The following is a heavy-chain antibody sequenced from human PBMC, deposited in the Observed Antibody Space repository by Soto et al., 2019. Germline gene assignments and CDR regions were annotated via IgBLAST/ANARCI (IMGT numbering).Heavy chain of an antibody. CDR2: IYYSGST. CDR1: GGSISSGGYY. CDR3: ARVKYYDFWSGTDSYNWFDP. D-gene: IGHD3-3*01. J-gene: IGHJ5*02. Sequence: TLSLTCTVSGGSISSGGYYWSWIRQHPGKGLEWIGYIYYSGSTYYNPSLKSRVTISVDTSKNQFSLKLSSVTAADTAVYYCARVKYYDFWSGTDSYNWFDPWGQGTLVTVSS. V-gene: IGHV4-31*03.